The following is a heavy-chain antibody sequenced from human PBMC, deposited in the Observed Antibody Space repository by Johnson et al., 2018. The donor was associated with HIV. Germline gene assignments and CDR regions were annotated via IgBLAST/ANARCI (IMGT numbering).Heavy chain of an antibody. CDR2: ISYDGNNK. Sequence: QVQLVESGGGVVQPGRSLRLSCAASGFTFSIYAMHWVRQAPGKGLEWVTVISYDGNNKYYADSVKGRFTISRDNSKNTLYLQMNSLRAEDTAVYYCASGYSYGTDAFDIWGQGTMVTVSS. V-gene: IGHV3-30*04. J-gene: IGHJ3*02. CDR1: GFTFSIYA. D-gene: IGHD5-18*01. CDR3: ASGYSYGTDAFDI.